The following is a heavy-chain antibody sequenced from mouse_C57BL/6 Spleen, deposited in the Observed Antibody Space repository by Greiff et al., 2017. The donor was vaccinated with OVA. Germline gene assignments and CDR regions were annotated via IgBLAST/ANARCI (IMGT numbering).Heavy chain of an antibody. CDR3: ARRHYYYGSSYDYAMDY. J-gene: IGHJ4*01. CDR1: GYTFTDYY. CDR2: IYPGSGNT. Sequence: QVQLKQSGAELVRPGASVKLSCKASGYTFTDYYINWVKQRPGQGLEWIARIYPGSGNTYYNEKFKGKATLTAEKSSSTAYMQLSSLTSEDSAVYFCARRHYYYGSSYDYAMDYWGQGTSVTVSS. D-gene: IGHD1-1*01. V-gene: IGHV1-76*01.